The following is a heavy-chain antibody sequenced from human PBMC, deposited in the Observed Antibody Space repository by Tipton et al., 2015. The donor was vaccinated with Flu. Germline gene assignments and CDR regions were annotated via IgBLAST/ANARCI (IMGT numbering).Heavy chain of an antibody. D-gene: IGHD5-12*01. J-gene: IGHJ4*02. CDR1: GGSFSGCY. CDR3: ARGSGYANTYFDS. V-gene: IGHV4-34*01. Sequence: LSLTCAVYGGSFSGCYWTWIRQPPGKRLEWIGEINDSGSTNYNPSLRSRVTISVDTSKNQFSLKLNSVSAADTAVYYCARGSGYANTYFDSWGQATLVTVSS. CDR2: INDSGST.